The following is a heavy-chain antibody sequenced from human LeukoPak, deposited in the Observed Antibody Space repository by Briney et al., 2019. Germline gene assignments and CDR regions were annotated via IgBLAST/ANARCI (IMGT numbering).Heavy chain of an antibody. J-gene: IGHJ4*02. CDR3: ARHRGNSFGYDFDN. V-gene: IGHV4-30-4*01. CDR1: GGSISGGDYY. CDR2: IYYSGST. D-gene: IGHD5-18*01. Sequence: SETLSLTCTVSGGSISGGDYYWSWIRQPPGEGLEWIGYIYYSGSTYYNPPLRSRVTISQDTSKNQVSLKLSSVTAADTAVYFCARHRGNSFGYDFDNWGQGTLVTVSS.